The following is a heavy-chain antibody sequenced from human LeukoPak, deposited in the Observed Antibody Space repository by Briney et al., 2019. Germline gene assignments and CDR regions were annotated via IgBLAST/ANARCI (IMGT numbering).Heavy chain of an antibody. J-gene: IGHJ6*03. CDR3: ASSGYYDYYYYYMDV. CDR2: INHSGST. Sequence: PSETLSLTCAVYGGSFSGYYWSWIRQPPGKGLEWIGEINHSGSTNYNPSLKSRVTISVDTSKNQFSLKLSSVTAADTAVYYYASSGYYDYYYYYMDVWGKGTTVTVSS. V-gene: IGHV4-34*01. CDR1: GGSFSGYY. D-gene: IGHD3-22*01.